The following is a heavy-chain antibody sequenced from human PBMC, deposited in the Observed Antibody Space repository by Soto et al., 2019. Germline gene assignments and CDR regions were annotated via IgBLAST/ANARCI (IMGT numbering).Heavy chain of an antibody. Sequence: AGGSLRLSCAASGFTFSTYDIHWVRQAPGKGLEWVAVISYDGSNKYYADSVKGRFTISRDNSKNTLYLQMNSLRTEDTAVYYCAKLRDGYNIKAFDYWGQGTLVTVSS. CDR2: ISYDGSNK. D-gene: IGHD5-12*01. CDR3: AKLRDGYNIKAFDY. J-gene: IGHJ4*02. CDR1: GFTFSTYD. V-gene: IGHV3-30*18.